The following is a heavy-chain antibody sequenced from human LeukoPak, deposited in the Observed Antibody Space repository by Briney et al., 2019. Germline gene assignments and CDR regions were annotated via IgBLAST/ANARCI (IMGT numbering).Heavy chain of an antibody. D-gene: IGHD4-17*01. CDR3: ATPHELYGDLDY. V-gene: IGHV1-18*01. CDR2: ISAYNGNT. CDR1: GGTFSSEA. J-gene: IGHJ4*02. Sequence: ASVKVSCKASGGTFSSEAFIWVRQAPGQGLEWMGWISAYNGNTKYAQKFQGRVTMTTDTSTTTAYMELRNLRSDDTAVYYCATPHELYGDLDYWGQGTLVTVSS.